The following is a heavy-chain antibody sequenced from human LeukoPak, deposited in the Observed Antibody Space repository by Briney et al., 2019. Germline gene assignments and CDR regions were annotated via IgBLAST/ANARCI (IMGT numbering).Heavy chain of an antibody. CDR1: GFTFSSYG. D-gene: IGHD1/OR15-1a*01. CDR3: AKDWFATTDY. Sequence: PGGSLRLSCAASGFTFSSYGMHWVRQAPGKGLEWVAVISYDGSNKYYADSVKGRFTISRDNSKNTLYLQMNSLRAEDTAVYYCAKDWFATTDYWGQGILVTVSS. V-gene: IGHV3-30*18. J-gene: IGHJ4*02. CDR2: ISYDGSNK.